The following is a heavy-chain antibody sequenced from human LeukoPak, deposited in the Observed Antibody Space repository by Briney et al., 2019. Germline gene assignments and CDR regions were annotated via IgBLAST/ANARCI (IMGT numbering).Heavy chain of an antibody. CDR1: GGSISGSY. CDR2: IYDSGNT. D-gene: IGHD6-13*01. J-gene: IGHJ4*02. Sequence: SETLSLTCTVSGGSISGSYWSWIRQPPGKGLECIGYIYDSGNTNYNPSLKSRVIISLDTSKNQFSLNLKSVTAADAAVYYCARGVYIAAAQYGYWGQGTLVTVSS. V-gene: IGHV4-59*01. CDR3: ARGVYIAAAQYGY.